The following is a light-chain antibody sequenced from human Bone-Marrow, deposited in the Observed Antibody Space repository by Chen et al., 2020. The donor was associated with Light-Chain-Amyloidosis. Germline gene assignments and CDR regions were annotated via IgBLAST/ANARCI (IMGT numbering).Light chain of an antibody. Sequence: QSALTQPRSVSGSPGQSVTISCTGTSSDVGGYESVSWYQQHPGKAPKFLIYDVNKRPSGVPDRFSGSKSGYSASLTISGLQTDDEADYYCCLYAVSSSYVFGTVTTVTVL. CDR3: CLYAVSSSYV. CDR1: SSDVGGYES. CDR2: DVN. V-gene: IGLV2-11*01. J-gene: IGLJ1*01.